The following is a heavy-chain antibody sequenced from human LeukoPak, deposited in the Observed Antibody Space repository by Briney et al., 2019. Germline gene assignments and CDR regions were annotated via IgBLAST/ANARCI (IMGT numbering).Heavy chain of an antibody. CDR2: ISYSRFT. Sequence: ASETLSLTCTVSGGSISSYQWSWIRQPPGKGLEWIGYISYSRFTNYNPSLKSRVTISLDTSKNQFSLKLTSVTAADTAVYYCAGHHPRNTVDFWGQGTLVTVSS. CDR3: AGHHPRNTVDF. V-gene: IGHV4-59*08. J-gene: IGHJ4*02. D-gene: IGHD2/OR15-2a*01. CDR1: GGSISSYQ.